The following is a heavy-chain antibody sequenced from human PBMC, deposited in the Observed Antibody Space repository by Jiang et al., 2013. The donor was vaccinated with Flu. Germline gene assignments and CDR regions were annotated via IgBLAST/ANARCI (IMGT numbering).Heavy chain of an antibody. J-gene: IGHJ3*02. Sequence: SGAEVKKPGASVRVSCKASGYTFTDYYMHWVRQAPGQGLEWMGWINPNSGNTGYAQKFQGRVTMTRNTSISTAYMELSSLRSEDTAVYYCARETSGYSSGSDAFDIWGQGTMVTVSS. CDR2: INPNSGNT. CDR1: GYTFTDYY. D-gene: IGHD6-19*01. CDR3: ARETSGYSSGSDAFDI. V-gene: IGHV1-8*02.